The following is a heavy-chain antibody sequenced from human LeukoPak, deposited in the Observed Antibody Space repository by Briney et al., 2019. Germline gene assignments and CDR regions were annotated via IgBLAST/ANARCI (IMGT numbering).Heavy chain of an antibody. V-gene: IGHV4-59*01. J-gene: IGHJ3*02. CDR2: IYYSGST. CDR1: GGSISSYY. D-gene: IGHD3-3*01. CDR3: ARANYDFWSGYSDPDAFDI. Sequence: SETLSLTCTVSGGSISSYYWSWIRQPPGKGLEWIGYIYYSGSTNYNPSLKSRVTISVDTSKNQFSLKLSSVTAADTAVYYCARANYDFWSGYSDPDAFDIWGQGTMVTVSS.